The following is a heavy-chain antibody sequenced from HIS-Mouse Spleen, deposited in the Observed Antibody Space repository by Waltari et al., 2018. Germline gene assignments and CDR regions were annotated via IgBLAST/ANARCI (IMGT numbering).Heavy chain of an antibody. CDR1: GFTFSSYA. Sequence: QVQLVESGGGVVQPGRSLRLSCAASGFTFSSYAMPWVRQAPGKGLAWVAVISYDGSNKYYADSVKGRFTISRDNSKNTLYLQMNSLRAEDTAVYYCARAPGEPLGGLYFDYWGQGTLVTVSS. CDR3: ARAPGEPLGGLYFDY. CDR2: ISYDGSNK. D-gene: IGHD6-6*01. J-gene: IGHJ4*02. V-gene: IGHV3-30-3*01.